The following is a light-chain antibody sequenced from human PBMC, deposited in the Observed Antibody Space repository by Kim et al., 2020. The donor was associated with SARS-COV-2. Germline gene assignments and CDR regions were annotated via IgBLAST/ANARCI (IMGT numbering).Light chain of an antibody. CDR2: GKN. V-gene: IGLV3-19*01. Sequence: AVRQTVRITCKGNSLRSYYASWYQQKPRQAPVLVIYGKNNRPSGIPDRFSGSSSGNTASLTITGTQAEDEADYYCNSRDSSGNHLVFGGGTQLTVL. CDR1: SLRSYY. J-gene: IGLJ2*01. CDR3: NSRDSSGNHLV.